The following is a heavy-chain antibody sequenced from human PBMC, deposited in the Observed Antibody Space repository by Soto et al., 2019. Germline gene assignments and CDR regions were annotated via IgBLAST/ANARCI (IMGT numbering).Heavy chain of an antibody. V-gene: IGHV3-23*01. Sequence: PGGSLRLSCAASGFTFSNYAMSWVRQAPGKGLEWVSAISGSGDSTYYADSVKGRFTIPRDNSKNTLFLQMNSLRAEDTAVYYCAKRPNFLGYCSSTSCYPLFDYWGQGTLVTVSS. CDR3: AKRPNFLGYCSSTSCYPLFDY. J-gene: IGHJ4*02. CDR2: ISGSGDST. D-gene: IGHD2-2*01. CDR1: GFTFSNYA.